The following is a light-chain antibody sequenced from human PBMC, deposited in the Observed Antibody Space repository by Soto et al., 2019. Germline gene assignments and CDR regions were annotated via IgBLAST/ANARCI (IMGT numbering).Light chain of an antibody. CDR1: QSISIY. Sequence: DIQMTQSPSSLSSSVGDRFTITCRASQSISIYLNWYQQKPGKAPSLLIYTASSLQSGVPSRFSGSGSGTDFTLTIGSPQPEDFATYYCQQSYTTPRTLGQGTKVDI. J-gene: IGKJ1*01. CDR2: TAS. V-gene: IGKV1-39*01. CDR3: QQSYTTPRT.